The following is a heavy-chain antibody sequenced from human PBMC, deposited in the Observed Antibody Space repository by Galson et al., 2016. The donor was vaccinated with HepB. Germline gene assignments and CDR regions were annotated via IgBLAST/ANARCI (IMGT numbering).Heavy chain of an antibody. J-gene: IGHJ6*02. D-gene: IGHD2-15*01. Sequence: SLRLSCAASGFTFGDYYMNWIRQAPGKGLEWISYLRFDSSYTKYADSVKGRFIISRDNARNSLALQLNRLTAEDPAVYYCARAAHPSCRRKSTCSVDVWGQVTMVTVSS. V-gene: IGHV3-11*06. CDR2: LRFDSSYT. CDR1: GFTFGDYY. CDR3: ARAAHPSCRRKSTCSVDV.